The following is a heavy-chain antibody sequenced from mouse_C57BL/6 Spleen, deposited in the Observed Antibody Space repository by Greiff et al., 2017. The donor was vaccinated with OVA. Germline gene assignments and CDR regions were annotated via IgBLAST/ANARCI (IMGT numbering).Heavy chain of an antibody. Sequence: VQLQQSGPELVKPGASVKISCKASGYAFSSSWMNWVKQRPGKGLEWIGRIYPGDGDTNYNGKFTGKATLTADKSSSTAYMQLSSLTSEDSAVYFCARSNSEWYFDVWGTGTTVTVAS. D-gene: IGHD4-1*02. CDR2: IYPGDGDT. CDR1: GYAFSSSW. CDR3: ARSNSEWYFDV. J-gene: IGHJ1*03. V-gene: IGHV1-82*01.